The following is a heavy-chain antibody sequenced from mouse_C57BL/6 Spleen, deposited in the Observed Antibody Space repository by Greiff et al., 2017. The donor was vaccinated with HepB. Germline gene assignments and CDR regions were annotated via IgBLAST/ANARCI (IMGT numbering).Heavy chain of an antibody. CDR2: IYPRSGNT. J-gene: IGHJ4*01. V-gene: IGHV1-81*01. CDR3: AREGLLRRENAMDD. CDR1: GYTFTSYG. Sequence: QVQLQQSGAELARPGASVKLSCKASGYTFTSYGISWVKQRPGQGLEWIGEIYPRSGNTYYNEKFKGKATLTADKSSSTAYMELRSLTSEDSAVYFGAREGLLRRENAMDDWGQGTSVTVSS. D-gene: IGHD1-1*01.